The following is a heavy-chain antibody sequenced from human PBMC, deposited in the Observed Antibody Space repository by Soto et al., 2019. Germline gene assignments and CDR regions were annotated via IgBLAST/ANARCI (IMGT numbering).Heavy chain of an antibody. CDR3: ARAAVMGGGYYYGMDV. CDR2: IYYSGST. D-gene: IGHD3-16*01. V-gene: IGHV4-59*01. J-gene: IGHJ6*02. CDR1: GGSISSYY. Sequence: SETLSLTCTVSGGSISSYYWSWIRQPPGKGLEWIGYIYYSGSTNYNPSLKSRVTISVDTSKNQCSLKLSSVTAADTAVYYCARAAVMGGGYYYGMDVWGQGTTVTVS.